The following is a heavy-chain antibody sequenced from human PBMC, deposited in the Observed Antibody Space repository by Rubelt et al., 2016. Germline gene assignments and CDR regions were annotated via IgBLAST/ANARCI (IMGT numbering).Heavy chain of an antibody. D-gene: IGHD2-2*01. Sequence: SYYWGWIRQPPGKGLEWIGSIYYSGSTYYNPSLKSRVTISVDTSKNQFSLKLSSVTAADTAVYYCARDLLGCSSTSCYGDWFDPWGQGTLVTVSS. CDR1: SYY. J-gene: IGHJ5*02. V-gene: IGHV4-39*07. CDR3: ARDLLGCSSTSCYGDWFDP. CDR2: IYYSGST.